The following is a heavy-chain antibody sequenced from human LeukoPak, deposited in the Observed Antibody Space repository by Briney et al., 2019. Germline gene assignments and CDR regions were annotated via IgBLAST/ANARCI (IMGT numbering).Heavy chain of an antibody. J-gene: IGHJ6*02. CDR1: GFTFSSYA. V-gene: IGHV3-74*01. D-gene: IGHD2-2*01. CDR2: INSDGSST. CDR3: ARGPQRGAAANYYGMDV. Sequence: GGSLRLSCAASGFTFSSYAMSWVRQAPGKGLVWVSRINSDGSSTSHADSVKGRFTISRDNAKSTLYLQMNSLRSEDTAVYYCARGPQRGAAANYYGMDVWGQGTTVTVSS.